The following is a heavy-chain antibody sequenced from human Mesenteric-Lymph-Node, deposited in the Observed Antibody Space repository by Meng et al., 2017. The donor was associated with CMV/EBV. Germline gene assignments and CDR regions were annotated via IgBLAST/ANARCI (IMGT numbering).Heavy chain of an antibody. CDR1: GYTFTSYT. D-gene: IGHD5-12*01. Sequence: SGYTFTSYTMNWVRRAPGQGLEWMGWINTNTGNPTYAQGFTGRFVFSLDTSVSTAYLQISSLKAEDTAVYYCARQRGYSGYDPYFDYWGQGTLVTVSS. CDR2: INTNTGNP. J-gene: IGHJ4*02. CDR3: ARQRGYSGYDPYFDY. V-gene: IGHV7-4-1*02.